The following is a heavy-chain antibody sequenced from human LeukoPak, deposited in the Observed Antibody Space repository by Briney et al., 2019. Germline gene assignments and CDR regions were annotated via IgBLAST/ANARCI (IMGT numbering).Heavy chain of an antibody. V-gene: IGHV3-53*01. CDR3: AKDEATSGGGLAS. D-gene: IGHD3-16*01. J-gene: IGHJ5*01. CDR1: GFTVSGTH. CDR2: MYTGGTT. Sequence: GGSLRLSCSASGFTVSGTHMSWVRQAPGKGLEWVSAMYTGGTTYYADSGTGRFTVSRDTSRNTLFLHMNSLRAEDTAVYYCAKDEATSGGGLASWGQGTLVIVSS.